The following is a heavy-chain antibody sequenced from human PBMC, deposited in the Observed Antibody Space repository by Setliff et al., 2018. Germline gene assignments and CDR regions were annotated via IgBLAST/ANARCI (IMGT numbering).Heavy chain of an antibody. D-gene: IGHD2-15*01. Sequence: SETLSLTCTVSDDSFTSSRYYWGWIRQAPGSGLEWIGSISYSGTPYYNASVESRVTISIDTSRNQFSLELRSVTVADTAVYYCARPGGTTVVARHFDYWGQGILVTVSS. CDR1: DDSFTSSRYY. CDR3: ARPGGTTVVARHFDY. J-gene: IGHJ4*02. V-gene: IGHV4-39*01. CDR2: ISYSGTP.